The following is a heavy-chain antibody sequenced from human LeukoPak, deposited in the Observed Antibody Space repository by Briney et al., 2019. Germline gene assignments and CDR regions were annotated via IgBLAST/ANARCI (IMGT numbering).Heavy chain of an antibody. CDR3: AKDVRMIRAPDYFDY. CDR2: ISGSGGST. CDR1: GFTFSSYA. V-gene: IGHV3-23*01. D-gene: IGHD2/OR15-2a*01. Sequence: GGSLRLSCAASGFTFSSYAMSWARQAPGKGLEWVSAISGSGGSTYYADSVKGRFTISRDNSKNTLYLQMNSLRAEDTAVYYCAKDVRMIRAPDYFDYWGQGTLVTVSS. J-gene: IGHJ4*02.